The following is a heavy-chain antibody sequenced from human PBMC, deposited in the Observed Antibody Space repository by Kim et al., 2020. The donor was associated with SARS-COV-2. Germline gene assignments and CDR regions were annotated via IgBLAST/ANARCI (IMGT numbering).Heavy chain of an antibody. J-gene: IGHJ6*02. Sequence: ASVKVSCKASGYTFTSYGISWVRQAPGQGLERMGWISAYNGNTNYAQTLQGRVTMTTDTSTSTAYMELRSLRSDDTAVYYCARDRWKSSGWYRFYYYYGMDVWGQGTTVTVSS. CDR2: ISAYNGNT. D-gene: IGHD6-19*01. CDR3: ARDRWKSSGWYRFYYYYGMDV. CDR1: GYTFTSYG. V-gene: IGHV1-18*04.